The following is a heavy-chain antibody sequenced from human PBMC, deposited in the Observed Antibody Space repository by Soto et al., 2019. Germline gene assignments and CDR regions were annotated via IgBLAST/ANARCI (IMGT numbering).Heavy chain of an antibody. Sequence: QVQLQESGPGLVKPSGTLSLTCAVSSGSISSSNWWSWVRQPPGKGLEWIGEIYHSGSTNYNPSRKSRVTLSVDKSKNQFSLKLSSVTAADTAVYYCARGVLRTAFDIWGQGTMVTVSS. V-gene: IGHV4-4*02. J-gene: IGHJ3*02. CDR1: SGSISSSNW. CDR2: IYHSGST. CDR3: ARGVLRTAFDI. D-gene: IGHD2-8*01.